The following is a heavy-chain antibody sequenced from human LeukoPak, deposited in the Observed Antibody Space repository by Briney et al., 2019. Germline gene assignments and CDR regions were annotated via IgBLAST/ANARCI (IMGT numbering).Heavy chain of an antibody. CDR2: INHSGST. CDR3: AREGIVVVTAIPGDAFDI. CDR1: GGSFSGYY. V-gene: IGHV4-34*01. D-gene: IGHD2-21*02. Sequence: SETLSLTCAVYGGSFSGYYWSWIRQPPGRGLEWIGEINHSGSTNYNPSLKSRVTISVDTSKNQFSLKLSSVTVADTAVYYCAREGIVVVTAIPGDAFDIWGQGTMVTVSS. J-gene: IGHJ3*02.